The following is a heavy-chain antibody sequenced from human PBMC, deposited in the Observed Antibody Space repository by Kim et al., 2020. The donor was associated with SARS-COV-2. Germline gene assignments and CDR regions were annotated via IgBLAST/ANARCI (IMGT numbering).Heavy chain of an antibody. CDR1: GGSISSYY. D-gene: IGHD3-9*01. V-gene: IGHV4-59*01. CDR3: ARSPEPLRYFDWYPFDY. CDR2: IYYSGST. J-gene: IGHJ4*02. Sequence: SETLSLTCTVSGGSISSYYWSWIRQPPGKGLEWIGYIYYSGSTNYNPSLKSRVTISVDTSKNQFSLKLSSVTAADTAVYYCARSPEPLRYFDWYPFDYWGQGTLVTVSS.